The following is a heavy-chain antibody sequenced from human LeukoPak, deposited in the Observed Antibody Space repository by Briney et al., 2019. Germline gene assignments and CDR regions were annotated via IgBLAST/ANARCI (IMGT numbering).Heavy chain of an antibody. J-gene: IGHJ4*02. D-gene: IGHD1-26*01. CDR1: GGSISSYY. V-gene: IGHV4-59*05. CDR2: IYYSGST. CDR3: ARGRGGSW. Sequence: SETLSLTCTVSGGSISSYYWSWIRQPPGKGLEWIGSIYYSGSTYYNPSLKSRVTISVDTSKNQFSLKLSSVTAADTAVYYCARGRGGSWWGQGTLVTVSS.